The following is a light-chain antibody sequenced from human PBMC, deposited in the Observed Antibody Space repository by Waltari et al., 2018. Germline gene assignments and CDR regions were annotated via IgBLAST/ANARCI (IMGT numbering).Light chain of an antibody. J-gene: IGKJ2*01. CDR1: QNTSGY. CDR3: QRSYSTPYT. V-gene: IGKV1-39*01. Sequence: DIQMTHSPSILSASVGDRVTITCRASQNTSGYLNWYQQKPGKAPELLIYAAYSLQSGIPSRFRGSGSGTDFTLTISSLQPEDFATYYCQRSYSTPYTFGQGTKLEIK. CDR2: AAY.